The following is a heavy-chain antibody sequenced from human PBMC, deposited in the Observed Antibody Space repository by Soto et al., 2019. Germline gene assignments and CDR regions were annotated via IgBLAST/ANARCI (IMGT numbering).Heavy chain of an antibody. CDR3: ARCGYDYGDRTFFDY. Sequence: GGSLRLSCAASGFTFSSYWMSWVRQAPGKGLEWVANIKQDGSEKYYVDSVKGRFTISRDNAKNSLSLQMNSLRAEDTAVYYCARCGYDYGDRTFFDYWGKGTLVTVSS. CDR2: IKQDGSEK. D-gene: IGHD4-17*01. J-gene: IGHJ4*02. V-gene: IGHV3-7*01. CDR1: GFTFSSYW.